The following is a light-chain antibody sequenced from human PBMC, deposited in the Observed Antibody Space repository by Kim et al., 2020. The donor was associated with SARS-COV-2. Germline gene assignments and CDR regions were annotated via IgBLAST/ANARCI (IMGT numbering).Light chain of an antibody. V-gene: IGLV2-23*02. J-gene: IGLJ1*01. CDR1: ITDIGSYNR. CDR3: CSYAGSSTYV. Sequence: GQSITSSCTGSITDIGSYNRVCWYQYHPGKAPKLMIYEVTKRPSGVSNRFSGSKSGNTASLTISGLQAENEADYYCCSYAGSSTYVFGTGTKVTVL. CDR2: EVT.